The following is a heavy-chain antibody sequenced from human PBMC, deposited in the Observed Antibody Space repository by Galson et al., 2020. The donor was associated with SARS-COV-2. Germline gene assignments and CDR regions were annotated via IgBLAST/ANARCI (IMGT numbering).Heavy chain of an antibody. CDR2: INTYGNST. Sequence: GSLRLPCSTSGFPFSDYWMHWVRQAPRKGLGWVSRINTYGNSTNYADSVGGRFTVSRDNAKNMLYLQMNSLRADDTAVYYCVRHSSGDYWGRGTLVTVSS. CDR3: VRHSSGDY. J-gene: IGHJ4*02. V-gene: IGHV3-74*01. D-gene: IGHD3-22*01. CDR1: GFPFSDYW.